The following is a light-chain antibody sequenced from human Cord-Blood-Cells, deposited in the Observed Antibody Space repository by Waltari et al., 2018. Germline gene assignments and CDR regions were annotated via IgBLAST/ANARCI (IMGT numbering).Light chain of an antibody. J-gene: IGLJ3*02. V-gene: IGLV2-14*01. Sequence: QSALTQPASVSGSPGQSITLSCTGTSSDVGGYNYVSWYQQHPGKAPKLMIYDVSKRPSGVSNRFSGSKSGNTASLTISGLQAEDEADYYCSSYTSSRVFGGGTKLTVL. CDR2: DVS. CDR3: SSYTSSRV. CDR1: SSDVGGYNY.